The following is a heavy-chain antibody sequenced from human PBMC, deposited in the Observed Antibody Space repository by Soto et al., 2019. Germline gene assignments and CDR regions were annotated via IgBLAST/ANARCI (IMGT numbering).Heavy chain of an antibody. CDR1: GFTFSNYG. D-gene: IGHD2-8*01. J-gene: IGHJ6*02. CDR2: VSANNGHT. Sequence: RASVKVCCKASGFTFSNYGLNWVRQAPGQGLEWMGWVSANNGHTNYAQNLQGRVSMTTDTSTSTAYMELRGLTFDDTAVYYCARDIESVTAKHFFYYYAMDVWGQGTTVTVSS. CDR3: ARDIESVTAKHFFYYYAMDV. V-gene: IGHV1-18*01.